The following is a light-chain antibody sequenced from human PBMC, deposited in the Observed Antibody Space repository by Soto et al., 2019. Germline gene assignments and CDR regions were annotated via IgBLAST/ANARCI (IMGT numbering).Light chain of an antibody. CDR3: QQSHSAPRT. V-gene: IGKV1-39*01. CDR1: QNIDIY. CDR2: GAS. Sequence: DIQMTQSPSSLSASVGDRVTITCRASQNIDIYLNWYQQKPGKVPSLLIYGASRLQSGVPSRFSGSGSGTDFTLTITSLQPEDIGTYYCQQSHSAPRTFGQGTKLEIK. J-gene: IGKJ2*01.